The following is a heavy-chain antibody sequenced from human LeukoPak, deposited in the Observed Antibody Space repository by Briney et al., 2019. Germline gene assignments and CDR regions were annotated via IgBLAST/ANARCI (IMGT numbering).Heavy chain of an antibody. CDR2: FDPEEGEI. V-gene: IGHV1-24*01. J-gene: IGHJ3*01. Sequence: ASVKVSCKASGGTFSSYAISWVRQAPGKGLEWMGGFDPEEGEIIYARKFQGRVTMTDDTVGNTAYMELRSLRSEDTAVYYCATGVSTMTVLPGAFDVWGQGTKVAVSS. D-gene: IGHD3-22*01. CDR1: GGTFSSYA. CDR3: ATGVSTMTVLPGAFDV.